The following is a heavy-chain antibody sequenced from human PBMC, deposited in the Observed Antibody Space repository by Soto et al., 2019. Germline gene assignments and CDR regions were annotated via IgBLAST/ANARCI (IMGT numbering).Heavy chain of an antibody. Sequence: ASVKVSCKASGFSFSDYFMHWVRQAPGQGLEWMGIINPSGDSRNYAQKFQGRVTITRDTSTSTVYMDLSSLRYEDTAVYYCAREGPGYYDSSGRYGMDVWGQGTTVTVSS. J-gene: IGHJ6*02. CDR1: GFSFSDYF. V-gene: IGHV1-46*01. D-gene: IGHD3-22*01. CDR2: INPSGDSR. CDR3: AREGPGYYDSSGRYGMDV.